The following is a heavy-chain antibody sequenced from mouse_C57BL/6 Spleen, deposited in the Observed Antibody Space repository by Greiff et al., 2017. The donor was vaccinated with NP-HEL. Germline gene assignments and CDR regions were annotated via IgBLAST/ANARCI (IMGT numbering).Heavy chain of an antibody. D-gene: IGHD1-1*01. CDR3: VRQDYGSDAY. CDR1: GFSFNTYA. CDR2: IRSKSNNYAT. Sequence: EVQLVESGGGLVQPKGSLKLSCAASGFSFNTYAMNWVRQAPGKGLEWVARIRSKSNNYATYYADSVKDRFTISRDDSESMLYLQMNNLKTEDTAMYYCVRQDYGSDAYWGQGTLVTVSA. J-gene: IGHJ3*01. V-gene: IGHV10-1*01.